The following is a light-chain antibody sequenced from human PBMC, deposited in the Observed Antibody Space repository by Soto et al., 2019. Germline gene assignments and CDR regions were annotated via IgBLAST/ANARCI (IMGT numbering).Light chain of an antibody. CDR3: QQYEKWPT. Sequence: EVVLTQSPVTLSASPGERATLSCRASQGIRDNLAWYQQKPGQAPRLVIYDASTRAPGIPPRFGGSGSGIEFTLTSSGLQSEDFAVYFCQQYEKWPTFSQGTKVQI. J-gene: IGKJ1*01. V-gene: IGKV3-15*01. CDR2: DAS. CDR1: QGIRDN.